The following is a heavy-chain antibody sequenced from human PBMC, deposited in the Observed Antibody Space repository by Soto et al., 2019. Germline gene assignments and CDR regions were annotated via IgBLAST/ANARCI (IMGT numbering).Heavy chain of an antibody. CDR3: ARGRWELRFDQ. D-gene: IGHD1-7*01. CDR1: GGSISSSSYY. CDR2: IYYSGST. V-gene: IGHV4-39*01. J-gene: IGHJ4*02. Sequence: PSETLSLTCTVSGGSISSSSYYWGWIRQPPGKGLEWIGSIYYSGSTYYNPSLKSRVTISVDTSKNQFSMKLSSVTAADTAVYYCARGRWELRFDQWGQGTPVTVSS.